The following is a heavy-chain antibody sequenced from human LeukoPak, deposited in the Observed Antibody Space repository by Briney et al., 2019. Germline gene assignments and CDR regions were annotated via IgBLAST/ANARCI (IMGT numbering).Heavy chain of an antibody. CDR3: ARGSLAGAYCGGDCFPLFDY. V-gene: IGHV4-31*03. CDR1: GGSISRGVYY. CDR2: IYYSGST. J-gene: IGHJ4*02. D-gene: IGHD2-21*02. Sequence: SQTLSLTCTVSGGSISRGVYYWSWIRQHPGKGLEWIGYIYYSGSTYYSPSLKSRVTIPRDTSKNQFSLKLSSVTAADTAVYYCARGSLAGAYCGGDCFPLFDYWGQGTLVTVSS.